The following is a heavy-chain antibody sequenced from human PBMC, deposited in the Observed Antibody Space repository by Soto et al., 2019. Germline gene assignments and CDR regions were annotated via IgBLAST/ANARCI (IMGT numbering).Heavy chain of an antibody. CDR1: GYTFTGYA. D-gene: IGHD6-19*01. CDR3: ARAVAVAADFAY. V-gene: IGHV1-3*01. J-gene: IGHJ4*02. Sequence: ASVKVSCKASGYTFTGYAMHWVRHAPGQRLEWMGWINAGNGNTKYSQKFQGRVTITRDTSASAAYMELSSLSSEDTAVYYCARAVAVAADFAYWGQGTLVTVSS. CDR2: INAGNGNT.